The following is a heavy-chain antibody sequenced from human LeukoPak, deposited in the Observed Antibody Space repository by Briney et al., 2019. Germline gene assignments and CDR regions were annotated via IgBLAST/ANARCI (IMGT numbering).Heavy chain of an antibody. J-gene: IGHJ3*02. D-gene: IGHD3-22*01. Sequence: GGSLRLSCAASGFTFDDYGMSWVRQAPGKGLEWVSGINWNGGSTGYADSVKGRFTISRDNAKNSLYLHMNSLRAEDTALYYCAKDIWYYYDSSAFDIWGQGTMVTVSS. CDR1: GFTFDDYG. CDR2: INWNGGST. CDR3: AKDIWYYYDSSAFDI. V-gene: IGHV3-20*04.